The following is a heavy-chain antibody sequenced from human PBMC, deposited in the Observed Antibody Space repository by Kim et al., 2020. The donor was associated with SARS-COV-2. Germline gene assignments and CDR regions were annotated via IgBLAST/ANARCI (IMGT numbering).Heavy chain of an antibody. Sequence: SYAQKFQGRVTMTRDTSTSTVYMELSSLRSEDTAVYYCARSQQLAYFLDYWGQGTLVTVSS. J-gene: IGHJ4*02. V-gene: IGHV1-46*01. D-gene: IGHD6-13*01. CDR3: ARSQQLAYFLDY.